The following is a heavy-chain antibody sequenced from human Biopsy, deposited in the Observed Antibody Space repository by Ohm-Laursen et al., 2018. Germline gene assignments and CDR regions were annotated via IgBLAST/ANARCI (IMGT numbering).Heavy chain of an antibody. D-gene: IGHD4-23*01. J-gene: IGHJ1*01. V-gene: IGHV4-59*11. CDR3: ARGSNEYGGLYFPH. CDR1: GGSFTGHY. CDR2: ISHTGYT. Sequence: SETLALTCTVCGGSFTGHYWTWIRQPPGKGLEWIGHISHTGYTSYKSSLKSRVTISLDTSRKHFSLRLTSLAAADTAVYYCARGSNEYGGLYFPHWGQGTLVAVSS.